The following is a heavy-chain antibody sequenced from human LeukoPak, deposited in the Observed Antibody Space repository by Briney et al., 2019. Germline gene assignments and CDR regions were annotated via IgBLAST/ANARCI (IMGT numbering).Heavy chain of an antibody. CDR3: ARRGTLGYSYGYRDY. Sequence: SETLSLTCTVSGGSISSTTYYWGWIRQPPGKGLEWIGTIYDSGSTYYTPSLKSRVTISVDTSKNQFSLKLSSVTAADTAVYYCARRGTLGYSYGYRDYWGQGTLVTVSS. CDR2: IYDSGST. V-gene: IGHV4-39*01. CDR1: GGSISSTTYY. J-gene: IGHJ4*02. D-gene: IGHD5-18*01.